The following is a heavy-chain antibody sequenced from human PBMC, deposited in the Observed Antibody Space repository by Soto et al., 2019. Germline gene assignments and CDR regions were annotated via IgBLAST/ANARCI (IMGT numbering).Heavy chain of an antibody. CDR3: ARLPTCSRGSCYPGYNGLDV. D-gene: IGHD2-15*01. CDR2: INPSDDST. CDR1: GYSFTTYY. J-gene: IGHJ6*02. V-gene: IGHV1-46*01. Sequence: QVQLVQSGAEVKKPGASVKVSCKASGYSFTTYYMHWVRQAPGQGLEWMGIINPSDDSTTYAQKFQGRVTMTRDTSTSTVYMELRSLRSEDTAVYYCARLPTCSRGSCYPGYNGLDVWGQGTTVTVSS.